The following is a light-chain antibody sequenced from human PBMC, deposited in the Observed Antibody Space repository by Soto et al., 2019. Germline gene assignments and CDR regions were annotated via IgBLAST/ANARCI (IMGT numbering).Light chain of an antibody. V-gene: IGLV2-8*01. CDR2: DVT. CDR1: RSDIGGYNY. Sequence: QSALTQPPSASGSPGQSVTISCTGTRSDIGGYNYVSWYQHQPGKAPKVIIYDVTKRPSGVPDRFSGSKSGNTASLAVSGPQADDEADYYCSTHTTSGALQVFGTGTKVTAL. CDR3: STHTTSGALQV. J-gene: IGLJ1*01.